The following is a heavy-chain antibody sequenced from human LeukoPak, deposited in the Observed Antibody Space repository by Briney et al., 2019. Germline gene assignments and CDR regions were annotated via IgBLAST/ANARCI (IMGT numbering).Heavy chain of an antibody. V-gene: IGHV1-8*03. D-gene: IGHD3-22*01. CDR2: MNPNSGNT. CDR1: GYTFTSYD. J-gene: IGHJ4*02. Sequence: GASVKVSCKASGYTFTSYDINWERQATGQGLEWMGWMNPNSGNTGYAQKFQGRVTITRNTSISTAYMELSSLRSEDTAVYYCARGGAGYYDSSGYLTDWGQGTLVTVSS. CDR3: ARGGAGYYDSSGYLTD.